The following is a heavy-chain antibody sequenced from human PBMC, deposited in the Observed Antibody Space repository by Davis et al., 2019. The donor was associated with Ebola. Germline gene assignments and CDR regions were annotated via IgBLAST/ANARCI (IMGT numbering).Heavy chain of an antibody. CDR2: LGLSADT. CDR1: GFVFSSYV. V-gene: IGHV3-23*01. J-gene: IGHJ3*02. CDR3: AKETSNVWFDI. Sequence: GESLKISCAASGFVFSSYVMSWVRRAPGTGLEWVSTLGLSADTYYADSVKGRFTIPRANSKNTLPLQMNSRRVEDTAIYYCAKETSNVWFDIWGQGTMVTVSS. D-gene: IGHD1-7*01.